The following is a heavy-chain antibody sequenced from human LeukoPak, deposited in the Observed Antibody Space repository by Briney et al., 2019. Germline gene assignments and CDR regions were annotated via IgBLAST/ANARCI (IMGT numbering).Heavy chain of an antibody. V-gene: IGHV4-39*01. D-gene: IGHD2-8*01. CDR1: GGSISSSSYY. J-gene: IGHJ4*02. CDR3: ARNNTLMMYPRGGEDKGFDY. Sequence: SETLSLTCTVSGGSISSSSYYWGWIRQPPGKGLEWIGSIYYSGSTHYNPSLKSRVTISVDTSKNEFSLKLSSVTAADTAVYYSARNNTLMMYPRGGEDKGFDYWGQGTLVTVSS. CDR2: IYYSGST.